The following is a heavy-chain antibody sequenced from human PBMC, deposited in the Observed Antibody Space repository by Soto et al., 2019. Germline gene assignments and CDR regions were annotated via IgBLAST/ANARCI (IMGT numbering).Heavy chain of an antibody. D-gene: IGHD3-10*01. CDR1: GFTFSSYA. V-gene: IGHV3-23*01. CDR3: AKGVGMVRGVIITLSYYGMDV. J-gene: IGHJ6*02. CDR2: ISGSGGST. Sequence: GSLRLSCAASGFTFSSYAMSWVRQAPGKGQEWVSAISGSGGSTYYADSVKGRFTISRDNSKNTLYLQMNSLRAEDTAVYYCAKGVGMVRGVIITLSYYGMDVWGQGTTVNVSS.